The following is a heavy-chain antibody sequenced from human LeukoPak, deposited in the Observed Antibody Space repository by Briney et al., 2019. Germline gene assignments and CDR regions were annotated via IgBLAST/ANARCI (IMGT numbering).Heavy chain of an antibody. V-gene: IGHV1-2*02. J-gene: IGHJ5*02. Sequence: ASVKVSCKASGNDFSDFYFNWVRQAPGRGLEWVGWINPHSRATHYAQRFRGRVTMAASITTAYMELNSLTSDDTAIYYCVTTSVTHTCDPWGQGTLVTVSS. CDR3: VTTSVTHTCDP. D-gene: IGHD5/OR15-5a*01. CDR2: INPHSRAT. CDR1: GNDFSDFY.